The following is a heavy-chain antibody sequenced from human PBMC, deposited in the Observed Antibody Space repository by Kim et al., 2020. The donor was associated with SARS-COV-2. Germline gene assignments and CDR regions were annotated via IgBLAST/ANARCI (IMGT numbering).Heavy chain of an antibody. J-gene: IGHJ4*02. CDR1: GGSISSSSYY. Sequence: SETLSLTCTVSGGSISSSSYYWGWIRQPPGKGLEWIGSIYYSGSTYYNPSLKSRVTISVDTSKNQFSLKLSSVTAADTAVYYCASLDTAMVSFDYWGQGTLVTVSS. V-gene: IGHV4-39*01. CDR3: ASLDTAMVSFDY. D-gene: IGHD5-18*01. CDR2: IYYSGST.